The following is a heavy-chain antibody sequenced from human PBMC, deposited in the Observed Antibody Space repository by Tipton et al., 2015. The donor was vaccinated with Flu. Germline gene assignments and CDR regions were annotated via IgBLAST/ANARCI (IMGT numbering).Heavy chain of an antibody. CDR2: INHSGST. V-gene: IGHV4-34*01. CDR3: AREKSNDDFWSGYWAPGGMDV. CDR1: GGSFSGYY. J-gene: IGHJ6*02. Sequence: TLSLTCAVYGGSFSGYYWSWIRQPPGKGLEWIGEINHSGSTNYNPPLKSRVTISVDTSKNQFSLKLSSVTAADTAVYYCAREKSNDDFWSGYWAPGGMDVWGQGTTVTVSS. D-gene: IGHD3-3*01.